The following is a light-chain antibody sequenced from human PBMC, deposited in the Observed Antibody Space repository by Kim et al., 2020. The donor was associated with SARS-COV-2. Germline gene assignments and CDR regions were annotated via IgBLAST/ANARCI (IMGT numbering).Light chain of an antibody. J-gene: IGKJ1*01. Sequence: PGERATLSCRASQSVSSYLAWYQHKPGQAPRLLIYDASNRATGIPARFSGSGSGTDFTLTISSLEPEDFAVYYCQQRSNWPGTFGPGTKV. CDR1: QSVSSY. CDR2: DAS. V-gene: IGKV3-11*01. CDR3: QQRSNWPGT.